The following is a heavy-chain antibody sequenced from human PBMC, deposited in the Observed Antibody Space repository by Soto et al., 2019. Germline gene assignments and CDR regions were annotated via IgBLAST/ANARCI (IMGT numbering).Heavy chain of an antibody. CDR3: ARLGYCSGGSCYPDY. CDR2: IYPDDSDA. D-gene: IGHD2-15*01. J-gene: IGHJ4*02. V-gene: IGHV5-51*01. Sequence: GESLKISCKASGYSFATYWIAWVRQMPGKGLEWMGIIYPDDSDARYSPFLQGQVTISADKSISAAYLQWSSLEASDTAIYYCARLGYCSGGSCYPDYWGQGTQVTVSS. CDR1: GYSFATYW.